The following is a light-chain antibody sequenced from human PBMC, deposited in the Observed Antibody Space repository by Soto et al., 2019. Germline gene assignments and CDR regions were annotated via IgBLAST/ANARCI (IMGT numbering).Light chain of an antibody. V-gene: IGLV7-43*01. CDR1: TGQVTSGYY. CDR3: LLYYGGQLGV. CDR2: STN. Sequence: QTVVTQEPSLTVSPGGPVTPPFLPTTGQVTSGYYPNWFQQKPGRAPRALIYSTNNKYSWTPARFSGSLLGGKAALTLSGVQPEDEADYYCLLYYGGQLGVFGGGTQLTVL. J-gene: IGLJ2*01.